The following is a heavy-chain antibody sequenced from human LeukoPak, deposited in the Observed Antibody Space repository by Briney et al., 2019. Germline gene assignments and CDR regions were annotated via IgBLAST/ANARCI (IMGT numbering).Heavy chain of an antibody. V-gene: IGHV3-48*01. CDR2: ISGSSSPI. Sequence: GGSLRLSCAASGFTFSIYTMNWVRQAQGEGLEWLSYISGSSSPIYYADSVRGRFTISRDNAKNSLYLQMNSLRVDDTAVYYCARDFSSWGQGTLVTVSS. CDR1: GFTFSIYT. J-gene: IGHJ5*02. CDR3: ARDFSS.